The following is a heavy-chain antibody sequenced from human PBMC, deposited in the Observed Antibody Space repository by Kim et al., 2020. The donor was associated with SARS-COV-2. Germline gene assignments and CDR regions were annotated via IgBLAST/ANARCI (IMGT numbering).Heavy chain of an antibody. V-gene: IGHV5-51*01. J-gene: IGHJ5*02. D-gene: IGHD2-2*01. CDR1: GYSFTSYW. Sequence: GESLKISCKGSGYSFTSYWIGWVRQMPGKGLEWMGIIYPGDSDTTYSQSFQGQVTISAEKSISTAYLQWSSLKASDTAMYYCARQWGGLVPAAMDTNWFYPSGEVTLVTVSS. CDR3: ARQWGGLVPAAMDTNWFYP. CDR2: IYPGDSDT.